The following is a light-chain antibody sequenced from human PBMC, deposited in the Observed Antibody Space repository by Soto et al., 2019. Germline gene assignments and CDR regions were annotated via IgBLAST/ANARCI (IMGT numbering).Light chain of an antibody. CDR1: SSDFGGYNY. CDR2: AVT. CDR3: SSYTSSSTL. J-gene: IGLJ1*01. Sequence: QSVLTQPASVSGSPGQWITISCTGTSSDFGGYNYVSWYQQHPGKAPKLMIYAVTDRPSGVSSRFSGSKSGNTASLTISGLQAEDEADYYCSSYTSSSTLFGTGTKVTVL. V-gene: IGLV2-14*01.